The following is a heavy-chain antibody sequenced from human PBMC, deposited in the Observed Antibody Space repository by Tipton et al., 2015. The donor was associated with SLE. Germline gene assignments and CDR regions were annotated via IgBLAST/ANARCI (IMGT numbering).Heavy chain of an antibody. CDR2: IYRSGTA. Sequence: LSLTCTVSGDSISNGDDYWSWIRQSPGKGLKWIGSIYRSGTAYYNPSLKSRVTMSVDTSKNQFSLKLTSVTAADTAVYYCARDPYDSWSDYQATFDYWGQGTLATVSP. CDR1: GDSISNGDDY. D-gene: IGHD3-3*01. V-gene: IGHV4-39*07. J-gene: IGHJ4*02. CDR3: ARDPYDSWSDYQATFDY.